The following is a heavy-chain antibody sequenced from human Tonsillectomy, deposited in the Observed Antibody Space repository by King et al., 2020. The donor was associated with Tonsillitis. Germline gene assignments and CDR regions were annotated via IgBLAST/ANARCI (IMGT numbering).Heavy chain of an antibody. Sequence: VQLVESGGGVVQPGRSLRLSCAASGFTFSTYAMHWVRQAPGKGLEWVAVISYDGTNKYYADSVKGLFTISRDNSKNTLYLQMNSLRAEDTAVYYCERSLMVLLWFEESDGEGYYMDVWGKGTTVTVSS. V-gene: IGHV3-30-3*01. CDR3: ERSLMVLLWFEESDGEGYYMDV. J-gene: IGHJ6*03. CDR2: ISYDGTNK. CDR1: GFTFSTYA. D-gene: IGHD3-10*01.